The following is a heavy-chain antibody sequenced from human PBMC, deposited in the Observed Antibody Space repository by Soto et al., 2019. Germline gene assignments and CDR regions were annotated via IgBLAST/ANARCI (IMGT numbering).Heavy chain of an antibody. Sequence: QVQLVQSGAKVKQPGSSVKVSCKASGGTFSSYAISWVRQAPGQGLEWMGGIIPIFGTANYAQKFQGRVTITADESTSTDYMELSSLRSEDMAVYYCAKVADSSSWCFDPWGHRTLVTVSS. D-gene: IGHD6-13*01. V-gene: IGHV1-69*01. CDR1: GGTFSSYA. J-gene: IGHJ5*02. CDR2: IIPIFGTA. CDR3: AKVADSSSWCFDP.